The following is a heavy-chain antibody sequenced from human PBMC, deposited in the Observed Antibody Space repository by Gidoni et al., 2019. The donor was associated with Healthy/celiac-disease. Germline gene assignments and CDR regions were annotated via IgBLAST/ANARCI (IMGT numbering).Heavy chain of an antibody. CDR3: ARDSYYYGSGRILVLDY. CDR1: GFTFSSYS. Sequence: VQLVESGGGLVQSGGSLRLSCAASGFTFSSYSMNWVRQAPGKGLAWVAYITSRISTIYYADSVKGRFTISRDNAKNSLYLQMNSLRAEDTAVYYCARDSYYYGSGRILVLDYWGQGTLVTVSS. D-gene: IGHD3-10*01. CDR2: ITSRISTI. V-gene: IGHV3-48*01. J-gene: IGHJ4*02.